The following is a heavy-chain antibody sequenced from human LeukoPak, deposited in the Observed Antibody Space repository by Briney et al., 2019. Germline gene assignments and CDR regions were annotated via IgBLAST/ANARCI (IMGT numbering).Heavy chain of an antibody. V-gene: IGHV4-38-2*02. CDR1: GYSISSGYY. J-gene: IGHJ4*02. CDR3: ARVNSGSYLGSYY. D-gene: IGHD1-26*01. Sequence: SETLSLTCTVSGYSISSGYYWGWIRQPPGKGLEWIGSIYHSGSTYYNPSLKSRVTISVDTSKNQFSLKLSSVTAADTAVYYCARVNSGSYLGSYYRGQETLVTVSS. CDR2: IYHSGST.